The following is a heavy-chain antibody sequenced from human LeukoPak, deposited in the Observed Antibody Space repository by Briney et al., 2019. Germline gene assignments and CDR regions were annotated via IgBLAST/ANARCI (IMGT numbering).Heavy chain of an antibody. D-gene: IGHD4-17*01. J-gene: IGHJ4*02. CDR3: ASGDYVEYFDY. CDR1: GYTFTSYD. Sequence: GASVKVSCKASGYTFTSYDINWVRQAAGQGLEWMGWMNPNRGNPGYAQKFQGRVTMTRNTSISTAYMELSTLRSEDTAVYYCASGDYVEYFDYWGQGTLVTVSS. V-gene: IGHV1-8*01. CDR2: MNPNRGNP.